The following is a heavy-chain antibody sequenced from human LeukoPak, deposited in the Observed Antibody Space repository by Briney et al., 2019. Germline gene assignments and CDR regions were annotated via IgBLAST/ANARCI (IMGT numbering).Heavy chain of an antibody. V-gene: IGHV3-7*01. Sequence: GGSLRLSCAASGFTFSSYWMSWVRQAPGKGLERVANIKQDGSEKYYVDSLKGRFTISRDNAKNSLYLQMNSLRAEDTAVYYCAKQRYGGEDYWGQGTLVTVSS. J-gene: IGHJ4*02. D-gene: IGHD3-16*01. CDR3: AKQRYGGEDY. CDR1: GFTFSSYW. CDR2: IKQDGSEK.